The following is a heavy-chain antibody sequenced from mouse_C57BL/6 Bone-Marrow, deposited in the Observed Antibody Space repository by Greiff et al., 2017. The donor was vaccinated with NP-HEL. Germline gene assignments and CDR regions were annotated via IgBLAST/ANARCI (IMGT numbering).Heavy chain of an antibody. CDR3: ARDYGSWFAY. D-gene: IGHD1-1*01. V-gene: IGHV1-9*01. CDR2: ILPGGGST. J-gene: IGHJ3*01. Sequence: QVHVKQSGAGLMKPGASVKLSCEATGYTFTGYWIAWVKQSPGHGLEWVGDILPGGGSTYYHEKFKGKATFTADTSSNTAYMQLSSLTTEDSAIEYCARDYGSWFAYGGQGTLVTVSA. CDR1: GYTFTGYW.